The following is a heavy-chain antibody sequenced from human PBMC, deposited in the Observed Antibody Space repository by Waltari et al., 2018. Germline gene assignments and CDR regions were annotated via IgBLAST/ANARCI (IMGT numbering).Heavy chain of an antibody. CDR1: GSSFTAYH. CDR3: ASNRDMLG. V-gene: IGHV1-2*06. J-gene: IGHJ3*01. D-gene: IGHD2-8*01. CDR2: IDPNTGDT. Sequence: QVQLVQSGAEVKKPGASVKVSCKTSGSSFTAYHMHWVRHAPGQGLEWMGRIDPNTGDTTYAQKFEGRVTMTRDTAMSTAYMELNNLTSDDTALYFCASNRDMLGWGQGTMVIVSS.